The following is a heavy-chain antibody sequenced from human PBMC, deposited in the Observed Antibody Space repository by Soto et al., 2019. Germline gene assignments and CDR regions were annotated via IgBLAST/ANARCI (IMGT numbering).Heavy chain of an antibody. CDR1: GFTFNNYA. Sequence: EVQLLDSGGGLVQPGGSLRLSCAASGFTFNNYAMNWVRQAPGKGLEWVATISGTGGSTYYADSVKGRFTISRDNSKNTLYSQMNSLRVEDTAVYYCAKDRLGGNFDYWGQATHVTVSS. J-gene: IGHJ4*02. CDR2: ISGTGGST. V-gene: IGHV3-23*01. CDR3: AKDRLGGNFDY.